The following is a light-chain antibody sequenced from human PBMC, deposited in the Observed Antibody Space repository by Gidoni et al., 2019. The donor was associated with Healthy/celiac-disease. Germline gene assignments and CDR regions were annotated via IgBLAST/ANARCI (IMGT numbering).Light chain of an antibody. CDR1: QSVNSN. CDR2: GAS. Sequence: EIVMTQSPATLSVSPGERATLSCRASQSVNSNLAWYQQKPGQAPRLLIYGASTRATGIPARFSGSGSGTEFTRTISSLQAENFAIYYCQHYKSWPLTCGGGTKVEIK. V-gene: IGKV3-15*01. CDR3: QHYKSWPLT. J-gene: IGKJ4*01.